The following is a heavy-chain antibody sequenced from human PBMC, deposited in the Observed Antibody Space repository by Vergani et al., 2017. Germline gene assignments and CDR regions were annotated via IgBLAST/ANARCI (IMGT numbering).Heavy chain of an antibody. V-gene: IGHV3-43*01. Sequence: EVQLVESGGVVVQPGGSLRLSCAASGFTFDDYTMHWVRQAPGKGLEWVSLISWDGGSTYYADSVKGRFTISRDSGENSLFLQINSLRAEDTAFYYCADLYGDDGFSPFWGQGTLVTVSS. CDR1: GFTFDDYT. J-gene: IGHJ4*02. CDR3: ADLYGDDGFSPF. CDR2: ISWDGGST. D-gene: IGHD2-21*01.